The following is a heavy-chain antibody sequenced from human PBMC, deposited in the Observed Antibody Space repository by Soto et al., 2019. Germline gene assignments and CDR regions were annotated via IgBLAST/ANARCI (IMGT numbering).Heavy chain of an antibody. CDR2: ISHDGSNK. V-gene: IGHV3-30*18. CDR1: GFTFSSYG. D-gene: IGHD1-1*01. CDR3: AKDQEPDY. J-gene: IGHJ4*02. Sequence: PGGSLRLSCAASGFTFSSYGMHWVRQAPGKGLEWVAVISHDGSNKYYADSVKGRFTISRDNSKNTLYPQMNSLGAEDTAVYYCAKDQEPDYWGQGALVTVSS.